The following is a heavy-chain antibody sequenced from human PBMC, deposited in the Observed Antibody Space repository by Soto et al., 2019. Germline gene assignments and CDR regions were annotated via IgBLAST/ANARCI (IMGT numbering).Heavy chain of an antibody. Sequence: WWSXRLSWSAAGCSFSSYSIRLFRQAPGKGLEWVAVISYDGSNKYYADSVKGRFTISRYNSKNTLYLQMNRLRAEDTAVYYCARDMDPGPIEKGLEVWGQGTTVNVYS. CDR3: ARDMDPGPIEKGLEV. CDR2: ISYDGSNK. CDR1: GCSFSSYS. V-gene: IGHV3-30-3*01. D-gene: IGHD3-10*01. J-gene: IGHJ6*01.